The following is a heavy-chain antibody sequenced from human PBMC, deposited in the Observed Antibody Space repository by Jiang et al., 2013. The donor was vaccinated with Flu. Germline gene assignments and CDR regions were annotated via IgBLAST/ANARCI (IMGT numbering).Heavy chain of an antibody. CDR3: ARGGIQLWFGPTNDAFDI. J-gene: IGHJ3*02. CDR1: GYSFTSYW. CDR2: IYPGDSDT. V-gene: IGHV5-51*01. D-gene: IGHD5-18*01. Sequence: GAEVKKPGESLKISCKGSGYSFTSYWIGWVRQMPGKGLEWMGIIYPGDSDTRYSPSFQGQVTISADKSISTAYLQWSSLKASDTAMYYCARGGIQLWFGPTNDAFDIWGQGTMVTVSS.